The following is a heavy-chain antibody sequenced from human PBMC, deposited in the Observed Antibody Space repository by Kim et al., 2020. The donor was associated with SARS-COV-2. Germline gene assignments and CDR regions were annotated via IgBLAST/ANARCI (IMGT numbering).Heavy chain of an antibody. V-gene: IGHV4-34*01. J-gene: IGHJ4*02. CDR3: AREGGSYLFDY. CDR1: GGSFSGYY. Sequence: SETLSLTCAVYGGSFSGYYWSWIRQPPGKGLEWIGEINHSGSTNYNPSLKSRVTISVDTSKNQFSLKLSSVTAADTAVYYCAREGGSYLFDYWGQGTLVTVSS. D-gene: IGHD1-26*01. CDR2: INHSGST.